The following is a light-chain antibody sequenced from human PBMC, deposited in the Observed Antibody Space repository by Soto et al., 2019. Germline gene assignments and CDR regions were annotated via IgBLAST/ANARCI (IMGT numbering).Light chain of an antibody. CDR1: QSVSSSY. CDR3: QEYCSSPLYT. CDR2: GAS. V-gene: IGKV3-20*01. J-gene: IGKJ2*01. Sequence: IVLTQSTGTLSFAPGERATLSFRASQSVSSSYLALYQQKPGQAPRLLIYGASSMATGIPERFSGSGSGTDFTLTISRLEPEDSAVYYCQEYCSSPLYTFGQGTKLEIK.